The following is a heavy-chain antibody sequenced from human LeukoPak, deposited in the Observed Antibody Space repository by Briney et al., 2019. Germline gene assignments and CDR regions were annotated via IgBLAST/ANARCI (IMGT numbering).Heavy chain of an antibody. V-gene: IGHV3-74*01. CDR2: INNDGIST. J-gene: IGHJ3*02. CDR3: ARELTYYYDSSGYYSDDFDI. D-gene: IGHD3-22*01. CDR1: GFTFSSYW. Sequence: GGSLRLSCAASGFTFSSYWMHWVRQAPGKGLVWVSRINNDGISTSYADSVKGRFTISRDNANNTLYLQMNSLRAEDTAVYYCARELTYYYDSSGYYSDDFDIWGQGTMVTVSS.